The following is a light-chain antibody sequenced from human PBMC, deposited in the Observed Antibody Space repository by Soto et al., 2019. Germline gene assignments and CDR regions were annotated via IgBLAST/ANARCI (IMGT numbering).Light chain of an antibody. Sequence: EIVLTQSPATLSLSPGERATLSCRASQSVRGYLVWYQQKPGQAPRLLIYWASTRESGVPDRFSGSGSGTDFTLTISSLQAEDVAVYCCQQYYSTPPTFGGGTKVDIK. J-gene: IGKJ4*01. CDR2: WAS. CDR1: QSVRGY. CDR3: QQYYSTPPT. V-gene: IGKV3-15*01.